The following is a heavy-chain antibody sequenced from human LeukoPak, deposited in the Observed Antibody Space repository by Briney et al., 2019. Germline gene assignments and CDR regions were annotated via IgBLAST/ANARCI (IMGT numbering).Heavy chain of an antibody. CDR2: ISSSSSNI. V-gene: IGHV3-48*04. D-gene: IGHD5-18*01. CDR1: GFTFSSYS. Sequence: GGSLRLSCAASGFTFSSYSMNWVRQAPGKGLEWVSYISSSSSNIYYADSVKGRFTISRDNAKNSLYLQMNSLRAEDTAVYYCATSGYSYGLPSKFDYWGQGTLVTVSS. CDR3: ATSGYSYGLPSKFDY. J-gene: IGHJ4*02.